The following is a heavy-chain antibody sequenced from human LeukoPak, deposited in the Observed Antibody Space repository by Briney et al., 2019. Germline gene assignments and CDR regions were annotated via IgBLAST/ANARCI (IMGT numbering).Heavy chain of an antibody. CDR2: IYYSGST. J-gene: IGHJ3*02. CDR3: ARGGDFWSGYYKGHAFDI. CDR1: GGSISSSSYY. Sequence: SETLSLTCTVSGGSISSSSYYWGWIRQPPGKGLEWIGSIYYSGSTYYNPSLKSRVTISVDTSKNQFSLKLSSVTAADTAVYYCARGGDFWSGYYKGHAFDIWGQGTMVTVSS. V-gene: IGHV4-39*01. D-gene: IGHD3-3*01.